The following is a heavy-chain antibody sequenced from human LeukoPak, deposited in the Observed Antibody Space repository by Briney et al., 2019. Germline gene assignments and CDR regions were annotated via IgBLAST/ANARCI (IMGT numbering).Heavy chain of an antibody. D-gene: IGHD5-12*01. J-gene: IGHJ4*02. V-gene: IGHV4-59*12. CDR2: IYYSGST. CDR1: GGSISSYY. CDR3: ARDSSGGYGFIDY. Sequence: SETLSLTCTVSGGSISSYYWSWLRQPPGKGLEWIGSIYYSGSTYYNPSLKSRVTISVDTSKNQFSLKLSSVTAADTAVYYCARDSSGGYGFIDYWGQGSLVTVSS.